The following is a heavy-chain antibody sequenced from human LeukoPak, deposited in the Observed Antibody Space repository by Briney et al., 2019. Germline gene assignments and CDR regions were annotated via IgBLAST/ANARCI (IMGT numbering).Heavy chain of an antibody. CDR3: AKEPMGSSYFDY. V-gene: IGHV3-21*01. Sequence: PGGSLRLSCAASGFTFSSYSMNWVRQAPGKGLEWVSSISSSSSYIYYADSVKGRFTISRDNAKNSLYLQMNSLRAEDTAVYYCAKEPMGSSYFDYWGQGTLVTVSS. D-gene: IGHD1-26*01. J-gene: IGHJ4*02. CDR2: ISSSSSYI. CDR1: GFTFSSYS.